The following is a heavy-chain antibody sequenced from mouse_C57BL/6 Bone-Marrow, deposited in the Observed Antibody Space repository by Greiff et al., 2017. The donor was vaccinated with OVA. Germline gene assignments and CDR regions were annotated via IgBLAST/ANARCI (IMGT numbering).Heavy chain of an antibody. J-gene: IGHJ3*01. CDR2: INPGSGGT. CDR1: GYAFTNYL. V-gene: IGHV1-54*01. CDR3: ARTKFAY. Sequence: VQLQQSGAELVRPGTSVTVSCKASGYAFTNYLIEWVKQRPGQGLEWIGVINPGSGGTTYNVKFKGKATLTADKSSSTAYMQLSSLTSEDSAVYVCARTKFAYWGQGTLVTVSA.